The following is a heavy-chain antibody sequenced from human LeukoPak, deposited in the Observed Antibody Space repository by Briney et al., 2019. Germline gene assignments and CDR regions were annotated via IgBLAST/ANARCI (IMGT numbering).Heavy chain of an antibody. CDR2: IGRSGHFT. D-gene: IGHD4-17*01. CDR3: AKDRDDSGDYVFDH. Sequence: GGSLRLSYAASGFTFSNYVMSWVRQAPGKGLEWVSVIGRSGHFTNYADSVKGRFTISRDNSKDTLSLQMSSLRAEDTAIYYCAKDRDDSGDYVFDHWGQGILVTVSS. V-gene: IGHV3-23*01. J-gene: IGHJ4*02. CDR1: GFTFSNYV.